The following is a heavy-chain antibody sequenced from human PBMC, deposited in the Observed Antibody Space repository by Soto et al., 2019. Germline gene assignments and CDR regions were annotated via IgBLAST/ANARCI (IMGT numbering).Heavy chain of an antibody. J-gene: IGHJ5*02. Sequence: SETLSLTCTVSGGSISSHYWSWIRQPPGKGLEWIGYIYYSGSTNYNPSLKSRVTISVDTSKNQFSLKLSSVTAADTAVYYCAGGRTTLLGNWFDPWGQGTLDTVSS. CDR2: IYYSGST. CDR3: AGGRTTLLGNWFDP. V-gene: IGHV4-59*11. CDR1: GGSISSHY. D-gene: IGHD1-7*01.